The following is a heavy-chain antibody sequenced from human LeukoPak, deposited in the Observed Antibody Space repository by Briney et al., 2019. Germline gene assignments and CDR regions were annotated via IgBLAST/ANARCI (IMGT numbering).Heavy chain of an antibody. V-gene: IGHV1-18*01. D-gene: IGHD3-22*01. Sequence: ASVTVSCKASGYTFTSYGISWVRQAPGQGLEWMGWISAYNGNTNYAQKLQGRVTMTTDTSTSTAYMELRSLRSDDTAVYYCATTYDSSGYYVDWGQGTLVTVSS. CDR2: ISAYNGNT. J-gene: IGHJ4*02. CDR1: GYTFTSYG. CDR3: ATTYDSSGYYVD.